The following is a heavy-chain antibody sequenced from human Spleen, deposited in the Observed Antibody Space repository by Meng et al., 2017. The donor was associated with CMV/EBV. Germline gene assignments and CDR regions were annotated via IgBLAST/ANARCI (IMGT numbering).Heavy chain of an antibody. CDR1: GGSFSGYY. Sequence: QLQGQESGPGLGKPWETPSLACAVYGGSFSGYYWSWIRQPPGKGLEWIGEINHSGSTNYNPSLKSRVTISVDTSKNQFSLKLSSVTAADTAVYYCARGGYYVGWGQGTLVTVSS. D-gene: IGHD3-10*02. J-gene: IGHJ4*02. CDR2: INHSGST. CDR3: ARGGYYVG. V-gene: IGHV4-34*01.